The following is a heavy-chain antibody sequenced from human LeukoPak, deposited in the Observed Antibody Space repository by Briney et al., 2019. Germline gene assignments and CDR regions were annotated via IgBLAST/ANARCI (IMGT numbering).Heavy chain of an antibody. CDR2: IWHDASHT. V-gene: IGHV3-33*01. Sequence: GASLSLSCAASGSRSRTYAMHGVHPAPGKGLGWVALIWHDASHTFYTDSVKGRFTISRDNSKNTVYLQMNSLGGEDTAVYYCARGIFGSGSYPDYWGQGTLVTVSS. CDR1: GSRSRTYA. J-gene: IGHJ4*02. CDR3: ARGIFGSGSYPDY. D-gene: IGHD3-10*01.